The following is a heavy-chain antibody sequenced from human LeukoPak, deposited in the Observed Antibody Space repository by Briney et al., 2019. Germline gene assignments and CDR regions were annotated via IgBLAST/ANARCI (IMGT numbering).Heavy chain of an antibody. CDR1: GFTVSSNY. Sequence: GGSLRLSCAASGFTVSSNYMSWVRQAPGKGLEWVSVIYSGGSTYYADSVKGRFTISRDNSKNTLYLQMNSLRAEDTAVYYCARDRRETMITFGGVMTAGWFDPWGQGTLVTVSS. V-gene: IGHV3-53*01. CDR2: IYSGGST. J-gene: IGHJ5*02. D-gene: IGHD3-16*01. CDR3: ARDRRETMITFGGVMTAGWFDP.